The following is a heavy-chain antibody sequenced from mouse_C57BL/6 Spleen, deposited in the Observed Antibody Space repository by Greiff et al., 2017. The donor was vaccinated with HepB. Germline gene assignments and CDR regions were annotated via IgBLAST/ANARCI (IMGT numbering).Heavy chain of an antibody. J-gene: IGHJ2*01. V-gene: IGHV1-62-2*01. D-gene: IGHD3-2*02. CDR2: FYPGSGSI. Sequence: VQLVESGAELVKPGASVKLSCKASGYTFTEYTIHWVKQRSGQGLEWIGWFYPGSGSIKYNEKFKDKATLTADKSSSTVYMELSRLTSEDSAVYFCARHEEDSSGLGIFDYWGQGTTLTVSS. CDR3: ARHEEDSSGLGIFDY. CDR1: GYTFTEYT.